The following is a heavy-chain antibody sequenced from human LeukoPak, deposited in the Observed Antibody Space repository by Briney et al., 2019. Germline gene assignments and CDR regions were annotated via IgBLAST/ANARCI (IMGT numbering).Heavy chain of an antibody. V-gene: IGHV4-39*07. CDR3: AMEDRFGESFYYYGMDV. D-gene: IGHD3-10*01. Sequence: SETLSLTRIVSGGSISSSSYYWGWVRQPPGKGLEWVGSIYYSGSTYYNPSLKSRVTISVDTSKNQFSLKLSFVTAADTAVYYCAMEDRFGESFYYYGMDVWGQGTTVTVSS. J-gene: IGHJ6*02. CDR1: GGSISSSSYY. CDR2: IYYSGST.